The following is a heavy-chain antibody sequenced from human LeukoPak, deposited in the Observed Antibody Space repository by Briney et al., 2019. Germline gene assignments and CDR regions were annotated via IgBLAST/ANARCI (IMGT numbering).Heavy chain of an antibody. V-gene: IGHV4-59*08. Sequence: SETLSLTCTVSGGSINSFYWSWIRQPPGKGLEWIGYIYYSGSANYNPSLKGRVTISVDTSKNQFSLKLNSVTAADTAIYYCARLSSSWTNWFDPWGQGTLVTVSS. CDR2: IYYSGSA. D-gene: IGHD6-13*01. CDR3: ARLSSSWTNWFDP. CDR1: GGSINSFY. J-gene: IGHJ5*02.